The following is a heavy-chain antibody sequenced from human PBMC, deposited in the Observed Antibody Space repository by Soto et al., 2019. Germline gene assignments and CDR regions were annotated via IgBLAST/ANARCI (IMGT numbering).Heavy chain of an antibody. J-gene: IGHJ4*02. CDR3: ARGRDGGAAN. V-gene: IGHV4-34*01. Sequence: QVQLQQWGAGLLKPSETLSLTCAVYGGSFSGYYWSWIRQPPGKGLEWIGEINPSGSTNYTPSLKSRVTMSGDTPKNQFSLKLTSVTAADTDVYYCARGRDGGAANWGQGTLVTVSS. CDR2: INPSGST. D-gene: IGHD4-17*01. CDR1: GGSFSGYY.